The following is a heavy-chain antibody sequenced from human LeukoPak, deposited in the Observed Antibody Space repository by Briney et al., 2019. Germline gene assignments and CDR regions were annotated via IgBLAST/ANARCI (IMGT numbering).Heavy chain of an antibody. CDR3: AKDVLLWFGELLGPFDY. J-gene: IGHJ4*02. CDR2: ISGSGGST. D-gene: IGHD3-10*01. V-gene: IGHV3-23*01. Sequence: GGSLRLSCAASGFTFSSYAMSWVRQAPGKGLEWVSAISGSGGSTYYADSVKGRFTISRDNSKNTLYLQMNSLRAEDTAVYYCAKDVLLWFGELLGPFDYWGQGTLVTVSS. CDR1: GFTFSSYA.